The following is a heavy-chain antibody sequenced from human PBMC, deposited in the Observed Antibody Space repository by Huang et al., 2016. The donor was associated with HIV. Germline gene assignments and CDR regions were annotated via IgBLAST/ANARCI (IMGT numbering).Heavy chain of an antibody. D-gene: IGHD3-10*01. CDR3: ARGFGINYNHEAFDV. CDR1: GYTFTNYD. V-gene: IGHV1-8*01. J-gene: IGHJ3*01. CDR2: MNTKSGNV. Sequence: QIQLAQSGAEVKKPGASVKVSCKASGYTFTNYDINWVRQASGQWLEWIGWMNTKSGNVGYTKKFQGRVAILSNSSINTSYLEVTSLTSEDTAVYYCARGFGINYNHEAFDVWGQGTMVTVSS.